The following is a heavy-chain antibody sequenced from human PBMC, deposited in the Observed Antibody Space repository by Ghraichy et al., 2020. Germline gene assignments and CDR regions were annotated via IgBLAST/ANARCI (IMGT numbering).Heavy chain of an antibody. CDR1: GFTFSSHA. CDR3: AKESCRGGGCYYAYFDY. CDR2: IIGSGAST. Sequence: GGSLRLSCAASGFTFSSHAMSWVRQAPGKGLEWVAAIIGSGASTYYADSVKGRFTISRDNSKNTLYLQMNSLRAEDTAVYYCAKESCRGGGCYYAYFDYWGQGTLVTGSS. D-gene: IGHD2-15*01. V-gene: IGHV3-23*01. J-gene: IGHJ4*02.